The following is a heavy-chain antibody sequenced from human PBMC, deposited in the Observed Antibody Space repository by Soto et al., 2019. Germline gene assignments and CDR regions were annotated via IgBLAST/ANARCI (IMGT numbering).Heavy chain of an antibody. D-gene: IGHD1-26*01. CDR2: ISAYNGNT. Sequence: ASVKVSCKASGYTFTSYGMGWVRQAPGQGLEWMGWISAYNGNTNYAQKLQGGITMTTDTSTSTAYMDLRSLRSDDSAVYYCARDPGSYALDYWGQGTLVTVSS. V-gene: IGHV1-18*01. CDR1: GYTFTSYG. CDR3: ARDPGSYALDY. J-gene: IGHJ4*02.